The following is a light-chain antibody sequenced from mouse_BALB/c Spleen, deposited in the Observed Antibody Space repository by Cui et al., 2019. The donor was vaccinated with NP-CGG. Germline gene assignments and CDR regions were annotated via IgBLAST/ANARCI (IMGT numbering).Light chain of an antibody. CDR2: GTN. V-gene: IGLV1*01. CDR3: ALWYSNHWV. CDR1: TGAVTTSNY. J-gene: IGLJ1*01. Sequence: QSVVSQKSALTTSPGKTVTLTCRSSTGAVTTSNYANWVQEKPDHLFTGLIGGTNNRVPGVPARFSGSLIGDKAALTITGAQTEDEAIYFCALWYSNHWVFGGGTKLTVL.